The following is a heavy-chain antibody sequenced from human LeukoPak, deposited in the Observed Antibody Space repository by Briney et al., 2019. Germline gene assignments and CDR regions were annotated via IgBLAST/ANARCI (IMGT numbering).Heavy chain of an antibody. CDR1: GFTFSSYA. D-gene: IGHD5-12*01. V-gene: IGHV3-23*01. J-gene: IGHJ4*02. CDR3: AKDPRVVPTSYCFDY. Sequence: PGGSLRLSCAASGFTFSSYAMSWVRQAPGKRLEWVSAISGSGGSTYYADSVKGRFTISRDNSKNTLYLQMNSLRAEDTAVYYCAKDPRVVPTSYCFDYWGQGTLVTVSS. CDR2: ISGSGGST.